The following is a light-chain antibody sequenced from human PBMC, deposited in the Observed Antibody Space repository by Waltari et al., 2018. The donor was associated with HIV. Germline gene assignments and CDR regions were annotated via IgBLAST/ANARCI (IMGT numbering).Light chain of an antibody. V-gene: IGKV4-1*01. CDR2: WAS. CDR3: QQFYSSPPT. CDR1: QSVLSSSNNQNY. J-gene: IGKJ4*01. Sequence: ERATISCKSSQSVLSSSNNQNYLTWYQQKPGQPPKLIMYWASTRKSGVPDRFSGSGSGTDFTLTISSLQAEDVAVYYCQQFYSSPPTFGGGTKVEIK.